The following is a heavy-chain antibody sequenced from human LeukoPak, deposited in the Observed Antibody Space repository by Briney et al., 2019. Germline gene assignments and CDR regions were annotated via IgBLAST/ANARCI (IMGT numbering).Heavy chain of an antibody. CDR1: GFTFSIYG. CDR3: AKANMKYCSGGSCFDAFDI. J-gene: IGHJ3*02. V-gene: IGHV3-23*01. D-gene: IGHD2-15*01. Sequence: GGTLRLSCAASGFTFSIYGMGWVRQAPGKGLEWVSSISDNGGNTYYADSAKGRFTISRDNSKNTLYVQINSLRAEDTAVYYCAKANMKYCSGGSCFDAFDIWGQGTMVTVSS. CDR2: ISDNGGNT.